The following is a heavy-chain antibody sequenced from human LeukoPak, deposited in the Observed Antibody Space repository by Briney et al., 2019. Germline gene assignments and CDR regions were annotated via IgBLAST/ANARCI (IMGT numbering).Heavy chain of an antibody. J-gene: IGHJ5*02. D-gene: IGHD3-22*01. CDR3: ARDRAMIVERGVFGP. Sequence: SETLSLTCTVSGGSISSTTYYWAWIRQPPGKGLEWVGSIYYSGSTYYSPSLKSRVTISMDTSKNQFSLKLSSVTAADTAVYYCARDRAMIVERGVFGPWGQGTLVTVSS. CDR2: IYYSGST. V-gene: IGHV4-39*07. CDR1: GGSISSTTYY.